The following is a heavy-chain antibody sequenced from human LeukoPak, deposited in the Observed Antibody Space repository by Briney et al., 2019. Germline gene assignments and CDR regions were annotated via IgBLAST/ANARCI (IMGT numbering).Heavy chain of an antibody. D-gene: IGHD3-9*01. J-gene: IGHJ4*02. Sequence: SETLSLTCTVSGDSISSSTYYWGWIRQPPGKGLEWIGSIYHSGSTYYNPSLKSRVTISVDTSKNQFSLKLSSVTAADTAVYYCAGPYYDIYSYWGQGTLVTVSS. CDR3: AGPYYDIYSY. V-gene: IGHV4-39*07. CDR1: GDSISSSTYY. CDR2: IYHSGST.